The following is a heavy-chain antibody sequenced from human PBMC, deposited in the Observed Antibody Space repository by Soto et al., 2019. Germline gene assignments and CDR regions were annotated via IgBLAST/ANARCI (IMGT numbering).Heavy chain of an antibody. J-gene: IGHJ6*03. V-gene: IGHV4-31*03. Sequence: SETLSLTCTVSGGSISSGGYYWSWIRQHPGKGLEWIGYIYYSGSTYYNPSLKSRVTISVDTSKNQFSLKLSSVTAADTAVYYCARTVVIRKVRGVNYYYYMDVWGKGTTVTVSS. CDR3: ARTVVIRKVRGVNYYYYMDV. CDR2: IYYSGST. D-gene: IGHD3-10*01. CDR1: GGSISSGGYY.